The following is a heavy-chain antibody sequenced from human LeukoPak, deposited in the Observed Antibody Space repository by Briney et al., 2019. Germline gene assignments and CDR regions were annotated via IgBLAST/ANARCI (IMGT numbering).Heavy chain of an antibody. CDR1: GFTFSTYW. CDR2: ISGSGGST. V-gene: IGHV3-23*01. CDR3: AKDVSQTYLFDY. Sequence: GGSLRLSCAASGFTFSTYWMTWVRQAPGKGLEWVSAISGSGGSTYYADSVKGRFTISRDNSKNTLYLQMNSLRAEDTAVYYCAKDVSQTYLFDYWGQGTLVTVSS. D-gene: IGHD5/OR15-5a*01. J-gene: IGHJ4*02.